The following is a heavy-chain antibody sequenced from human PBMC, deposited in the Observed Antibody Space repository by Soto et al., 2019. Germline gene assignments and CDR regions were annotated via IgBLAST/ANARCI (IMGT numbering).Heavy chain of an antibody. CDR1: GGSISSGDYY. Sequence: PSETLSLTCTVSGGSISSGDYYWSWIRQPPGKGLEWIGYIYYSGSTYYNPSLKSRVTISVDTSKNQFSLKLSSVTAADTAVYYCARGLRIAASDNWFDPWGQGTLVTVSS. CDR3: ARGLRIAASDNWFDP. V-gene: IGHV4-30-4*01. CDR2: IYYSGST. D-gene: IGHD6-6*01. J-gene: IGHJ5*02.